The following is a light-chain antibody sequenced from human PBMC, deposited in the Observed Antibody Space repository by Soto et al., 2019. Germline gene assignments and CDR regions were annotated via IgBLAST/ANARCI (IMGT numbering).Light chain of an antibody. V-gene: IGKV3-15*01. Sequence: EIVMTQSPATLSVSPGERATLSCRASQSVSSNLAWYQQKPGQAPRLLIYAASTRGTGIPARFSGSGSGTEFTLTISSLQSEDFAVYYCQQYNNWPRTFGQGTKLEIK. J-gene: IGKJ2*01. CDR2: AAS. CDR1: QSVSSN. CDR3: QQYNNWPRT.